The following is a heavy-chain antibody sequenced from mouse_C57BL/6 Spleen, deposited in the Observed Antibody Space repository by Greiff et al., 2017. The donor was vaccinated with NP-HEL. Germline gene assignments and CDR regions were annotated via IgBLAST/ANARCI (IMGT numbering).Heavy chain of an antibody. V-gene: IGHV1-22*01. D-gene: IGHD2-5*01. CDR1: GYTFTDYN. J-gene: IGHJ3*01. Sequence: EVQLQQSGPELVKPGASVKMSCKASGYTFTDYNMHWVKQSHGKSLEWIGYINPNNGGTSYNQKFKGKATLTVNKSSSTAYMELRSLTSEDSAVYYCAREGVYYSNRFFAYWGQGTLVTVSA. CDR2: INPNNGGT. CDR3: AREGVYYSNRFFAY.